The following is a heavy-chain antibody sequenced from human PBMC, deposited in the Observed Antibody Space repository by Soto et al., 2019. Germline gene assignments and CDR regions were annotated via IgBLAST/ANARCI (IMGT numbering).Heavy chain of an antibody. CDR2: ISYDGSNK. V-gene: IGHV3-30-3*01. CDR1: GFTFSSYA. CDR3: ARAGDGSGWLTSPY. J-gene: IGHJ4*02. Sequence: PGGSLRLSCAAAGFTFSSYAMHWVRQAPGKGLEWVAVISYDGSNKYYADSVKGRFTISRDNSKNTLYLQMNSLRAEDTAVYYCARAGDGSGWLTSPYWGQGTLVTVSS. D-gene: IGHD6-19*01.